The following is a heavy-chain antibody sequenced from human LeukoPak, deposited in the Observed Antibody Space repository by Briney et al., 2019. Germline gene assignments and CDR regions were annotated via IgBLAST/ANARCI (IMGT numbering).Heavy chain of an antibody. J-gene: IGHJ4*02. CDR2: ISYDGSNK. CDR3: ANTVVVY. V-gene: IGHV3-30*18. Sequence: GGSLRLSCAASGFTFSSYGMHCVRQAPGKGLEWVAVISYDGSNKYYADSVKGRFTISRDNSKNTLYLQMNSMRAEDTAVYYCANTVVVYWGQGTLVTVSS. CDR1: GFTFSSYG. D-gene: IGHD4-23*01.